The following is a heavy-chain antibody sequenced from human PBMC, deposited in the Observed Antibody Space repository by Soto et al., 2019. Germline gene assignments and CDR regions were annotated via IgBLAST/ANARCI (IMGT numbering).Heavy chain of an antibody. CDR1: GGTFSSYA. CDR3: AREGGNYGGFYYYYGMDV. D-gene: IGHD4-17*01. J-gene: IGHJ6*02. Sequence: QVQLVQSGAEVKKPGSSVKVSCKASGGTFSSYAISWVRQAPGQGLEWMGGIIPIFGTANYAQKFQGRVTITADESTSTAYMELSSLRSEDTAVSYCAREGGNYGGFYYYYGMDVWGQGTTVTVSS. CDR2: IIPIFGTA. V-gene: IGHV1-69*12.